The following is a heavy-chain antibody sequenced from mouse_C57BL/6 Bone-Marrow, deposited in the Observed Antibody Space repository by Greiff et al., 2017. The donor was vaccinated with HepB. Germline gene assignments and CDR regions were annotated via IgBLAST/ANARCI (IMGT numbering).Heavy chain of an antibody. Sequence: EVKLMESGGDLVKPGGSLKLSCAASGFTFSSYGMSWVRQTPDKRLEWVATIRSGGSYTYYPDSVKGRFTISRANAKNTLYLQMSSLKSEDTAMYYCARHPYYYGSSYDWYFDFWGTGTTVTVSS. V-gene: IGHV5-6*01. CDR1: GFTFSSYG. J-gene: IGHJ1*03. CDR3: ARHPYYYGSSYDWYFDF. D-gene: IGHD1-1*01. CDR2: IRSGGSYT.